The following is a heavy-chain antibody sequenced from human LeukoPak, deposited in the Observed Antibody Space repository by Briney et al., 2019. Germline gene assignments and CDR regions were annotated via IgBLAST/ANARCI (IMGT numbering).Heavy chain of an antibody. D-gene: IGHD3-10*01. CDR3: AKDRGFDISYNWFEP. CDR1: GITFSSYA. V-gene: IGHV3-23*01. Sequence: GGSLRLSCAASGITFSSYAMTWVRQAPGKGLEWVSVISGSGGSTYHADSVKGRFTISRDNSKNTLYLQMNSLRAEDTAVYYCAKDRGFDISYNWFEPWGQGTLVTVSS. CDR2: ISGSGGST. J-gene: IGHJ5*02.